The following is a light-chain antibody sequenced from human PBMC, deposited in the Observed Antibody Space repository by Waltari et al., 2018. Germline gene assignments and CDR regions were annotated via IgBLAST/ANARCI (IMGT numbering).Light chain of an antibody. CDR3: CSYAGRSPVV. CDR2: DVS. Sequence: QSALTQPASVSGSPGQSITISCTGTSSDLGGYTYVSWYQRHPGKAPRLMIYDVSKRPSGVSNRVSVSKSGNRASLTISGLQAEGEADYYCCSYAGRSPVVFGGGTKLTVL. V-gene: IGLV2-23*02. CDR1: SSDLGGYTY. J-gene: IGLJ2*01.